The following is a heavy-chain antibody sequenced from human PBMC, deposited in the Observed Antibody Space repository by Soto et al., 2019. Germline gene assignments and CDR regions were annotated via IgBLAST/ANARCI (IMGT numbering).Heavy chain of an antibody. D-gene: IGHD2-8*01. J-gene: IGHJ4*02. CDR1: GGSISSYY. V-gene: IGHV4-59*08. Sequence: SETLSLTCTVSGGSISSYYWSWIRQPPGKGLEWIGYIYYSGSTNYNPSLKSRVTISVDTSKNQFSLKLSSVTAADTAVYYCARQEAGVFDYWGQGTLVTVSS. CDR2: IYYSGST. CDR3: ARQEAGVFDY.